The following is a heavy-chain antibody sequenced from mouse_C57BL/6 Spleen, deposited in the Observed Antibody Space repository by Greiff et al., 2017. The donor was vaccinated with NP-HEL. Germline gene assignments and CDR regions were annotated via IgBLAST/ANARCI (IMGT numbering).Heavy chain of an antibody. CDR1: GFTFSDYY. V-gene: IGHV5-12*01. CDR3: ASKKRGDYAMDY. CDR2: ISNGGGST. Sequence: EVKLVESGGGLVQPGGSLKLSCAASGFTFSDYYMYWVRQTPEKRLEWVAYISNGGGSTYYPDTVKGRFTISRDNAKNTLYLQMSRLKSEDTAMYYWASKKRGDYAMDYWGQGTSVTVSS. J-gene: IGHJ4*01.